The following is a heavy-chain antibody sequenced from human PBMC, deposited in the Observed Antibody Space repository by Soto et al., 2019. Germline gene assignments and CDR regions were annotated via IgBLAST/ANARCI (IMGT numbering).Heavy chain of an antibody. Sequence: PSETLSLTCAVSGGSISSSNWWSWVRQPPGKGLEWIGEIYHSGSTNYSPSFQGQVTISADKSITTAYLQWSSLKASDTAMYYCARALKDTIMAHHAFDIWGQGTMVTVSS. CDR2: IYHSGST. CDR1: GGSISSSNW. V-gene: IGHV4-4*02. CDR3: ARALKDTIMAHHAFDI. D-gene: IGHD5-18*01. J-gene: IGHJ3*02.